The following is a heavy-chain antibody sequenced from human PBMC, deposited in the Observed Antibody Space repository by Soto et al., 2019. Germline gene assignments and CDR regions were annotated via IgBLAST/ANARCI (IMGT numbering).Heavy chain of an antibody. CDR2: INAGNGST. CDR3: VRDRGANWNVPLPYMDV. CDR1: GYSFTVNS. J-gene: IGHJ6*03. V-gene: IGHV1-3*01. Sequence: GASVKVSCKASGYSFTVNSMHWVRQAPGQRLEWMGWINAGNGSTKYSQKFQGRVTITRDTSASTAYMELSSLRSEDTAVYYCVRDRGANWNVPLPYMDVWGKGTTVTVSS. D-gene: IGHD1-20*01.